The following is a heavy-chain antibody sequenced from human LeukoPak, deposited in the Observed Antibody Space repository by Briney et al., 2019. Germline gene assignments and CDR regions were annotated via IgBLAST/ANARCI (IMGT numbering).Heavy chain of an antibody. CDR1: GFTFSSYS. D-gene: IGHD6-19*01. V-gene: IGHV3-21*01. CDR2: ISSSSSYI. J-gene: IGHJ4*02. Sequence: GGSLRLSCAASGFTFSSYSMNWVRQAPGKGLVWVSSISSSSSYIYYADSVKGRFTISRDNAKNSLYLQMNSLRAEDTAVYYCASQRNIAVAGRFDYWGQGTLVTVSS. CDR3: ASQRNIAVAGRFDY.